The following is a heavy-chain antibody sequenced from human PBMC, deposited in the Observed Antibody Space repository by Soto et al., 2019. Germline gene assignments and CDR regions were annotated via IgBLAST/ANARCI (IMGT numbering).Heavy chain of an antibody. J-gene: IGHJ4*02. CDR2: ISSSSSSI. V-gene: IGHV3-48*01. CDR3: XXXXXXXXXHPLY. CDR1: GFTFSSYS. Sequence: EVQLVESGGGLVQPGGSLRLSCAASGFTFSSYSMNWVRQAPGKGLEWVSYISSSSSSIYYADSVKGRFTISRDNAKXXXXXXXXXXXXXXXXXXXXXXXXXXXXXHPLYWGQGTLVTVSS.